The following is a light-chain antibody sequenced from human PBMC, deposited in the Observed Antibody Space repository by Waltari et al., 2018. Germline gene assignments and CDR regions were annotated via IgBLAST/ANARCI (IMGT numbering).Light chain of an antibody. V-gene: IGKV3-15*01. J-gene: IGKJ2*01. Sequence: IVMTQSPATLSVSPGESATLPCRASQSISTNLAWFQEKPGQAPRLLIYGASTRATGVPARFSGSGSGTYFTLVISSLQSEDFAVYYCQQYDKWLRYSFGQGTKLEIK. CDR2: GAS. CDR1: QSISTN. CDR3: QQYDKWLRYS.